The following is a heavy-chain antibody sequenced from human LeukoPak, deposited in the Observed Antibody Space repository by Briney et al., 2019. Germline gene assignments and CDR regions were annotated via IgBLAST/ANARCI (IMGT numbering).Heavy chain of an antibody. CDR2: ISSSSSTI. V-gene: IGHV3-48*01. J-gene: IGHJ5*02. CDR3: ARDVEDDSSNWFDP. CDR1: GFTFSSYS. D-gene: IGHD3-22*01. Sequence: GGSLRLSCAASGFTFSSYSMNWVRQAPGKGLEWVSYISSSSSTIYYADSVKGRFTISRDNAKNSLYLQMNSLRAEDTAVYYCARDVEDDSSNWFDPWGQGTLVTVSS.